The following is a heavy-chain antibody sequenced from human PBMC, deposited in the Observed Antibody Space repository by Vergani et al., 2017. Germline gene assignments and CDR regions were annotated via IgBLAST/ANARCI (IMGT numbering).Heavy chain of an antibody. Sequence: QVQLVESGGGLVKPGGSLRLSCAASGFTFSDYYISWIRQAPGKGLEWVSYISGSSTYTNYADSVKGRFTISRDNAKNSLYLQMNSLRVEDTAVYYCARPYDSGTLVAFDIWGQGTMVTVSS. D-gene: IGHD3-22*01. CDR2: ISGSSTYT. J-gene: IGHJ3*02. CDR3: ARPYDSGTLVAFDI. V-gene: IGHV3-11*06. CDR1: GFTFSDYY.